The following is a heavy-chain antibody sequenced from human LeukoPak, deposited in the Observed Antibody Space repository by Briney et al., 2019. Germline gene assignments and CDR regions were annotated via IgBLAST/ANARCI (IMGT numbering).Heavy chain of an antibody. J-gene: IGHJ5*02. CDR3: ARVRRPSLKVVPAAQERGWFDP. CDR1: GYTFTSYG. CDR2: ISAYNGNT. D-gene: IGHD2-2*01. V-gene: IGHV1-18*01. Sequence: ASVKVSCKASGYTFTSYGISWVRQAPGQGLEWMGWISAYNGNTNYAQKLQGRVTMTTDTSTSTAYMELRSLRSDDTAVYYCARVRRPSLKVVPAAQERGWFDPWGQGTLVTVSS.